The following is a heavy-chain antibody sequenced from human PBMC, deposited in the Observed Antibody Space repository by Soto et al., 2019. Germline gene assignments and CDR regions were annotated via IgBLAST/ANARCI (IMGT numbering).Heavy chain of an antibody. Sequence: EVQLVESGGGLIQPGGSLRLSCAASGFTVSSNYMSWVRQAPGKGLEWVSVIYRGGSTYYADSVKELFTISRDNSKNTRYRQMNRLRAEDTAGYYCARGGYRSPILHYWGQGTLVTVS. J-gene: IGHJ4*02. V-gene: IGHV3-53*01. CDR3: ARGGYRSPILHY. D-gene: IGHD5-18*01. CDR1: GFTVSSNY. CDR2: IYRGGST.